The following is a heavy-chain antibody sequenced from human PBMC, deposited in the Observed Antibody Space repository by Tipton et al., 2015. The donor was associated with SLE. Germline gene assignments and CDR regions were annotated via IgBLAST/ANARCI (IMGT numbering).Heavy chain of an antibody. J-gene: IGHJ4*02. CDR3: VSSTCGGDCSYFEN. V-gene: IGHV4-59*01. D-gene: IGHD2-21*01. CDR1: GGSISSYY. CDR2: IYYSGST. Sequence: TLSLTCTVSGGSISSYYWSWIRQPPGKGLEWIGYIYYSGSTNYNPSLKSRVTISVDTSKNQFSLKLSSVTAADTAVYYCVSSTCGGDCSYFENWGQGTLVAVSS.